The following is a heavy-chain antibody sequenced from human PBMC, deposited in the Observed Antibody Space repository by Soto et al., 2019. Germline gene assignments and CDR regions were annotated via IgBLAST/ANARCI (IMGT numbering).Heavy chain of an antibody. CDR3: ARANPLGYSYGPAFDY. CDR2: IYYSGST. CDR1: GGSISSGDYY. J-gene: IGHJ4*02. Sequence: SETLSLTCTVSGGSISSGDYYWSWIRQPPGKGLEWIGYIYYSGSTYYNPSLKSRVTISVDTSKNQFSLKLSSVTAADTAVYYSARANPLGYSYGPAFDYWGQGTLVTVSS. V-gene: IGHV4-30-4*01. D-gene: IGHD5-18*01.